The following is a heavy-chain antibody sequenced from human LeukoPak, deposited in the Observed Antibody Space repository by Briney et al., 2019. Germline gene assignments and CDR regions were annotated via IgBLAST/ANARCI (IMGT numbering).Heavy chain of an antibody. D-gene: IGHD5-12*01. CDR3: ARDSGYSGYEALAY. J-gene: IGHJ4*02. Sequence: PGGSLRLSCAASGFTFSYYGMHWVRQAPGKGLEWVAVISYDGSNKYYADSVKGRFTISRDNSKNTPYLQMNSLRAEDTAVYYCARDSGYSGYEALAYWGQGTLVTVSS. V-gene: IGHV3-30*19. CDR2: ISYDGSNK. CDR1: GFTFSYYG.